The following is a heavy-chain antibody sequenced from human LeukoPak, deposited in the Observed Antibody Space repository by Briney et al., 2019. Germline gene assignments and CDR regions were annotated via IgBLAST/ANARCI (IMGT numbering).Heavy chain of an antibody. J-gene: IGHJ4*02. CDR2: ISSSSYI. CDR3: ARVIHWGYEWELPYYFDY. V-gene: IGHV3-21*01. D-gene: IGHD1-26*01. Sequence: GGSLRLSCAASGFTFSSYSMNWVRQAPGKGLEWVSSISSSSYIYYADSVKGRFTISRDNAKNSLYLQMNSLRAEDTAVYYCARVIHWGYEWELPYYFDYWGQGTLVTVSS. CDR1: GFTFSSYS.